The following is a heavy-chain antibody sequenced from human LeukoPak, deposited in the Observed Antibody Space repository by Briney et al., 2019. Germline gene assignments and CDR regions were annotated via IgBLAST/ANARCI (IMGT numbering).Heavy chain of an antibody. CDR1: GFTFSSYG. CDR3: AKDKVAGVVPEDLDY. Sequence: GRSLRLSCAASGFTFSSYGMHWVRQAPGKGLEWVAVISYDGSNKYYADSVKGRFTISRDNSKNTLYLQMNSLRAEDTAVYYCAKDKVAGVVPEDLDYWGQGTLVTVSS. D-gene: IGHD2-2*01. V-gene: IGHV3-30*18. J-gene: IGHJ4*02. CDR2: ISYDGSNK.